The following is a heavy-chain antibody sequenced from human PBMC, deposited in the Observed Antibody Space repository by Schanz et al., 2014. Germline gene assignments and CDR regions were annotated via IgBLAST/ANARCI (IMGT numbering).Heavy chain of an antibody. Sequence: VPLVESGGGLVQPGGSLRLSCAASGFTFSDYYMSWIRQAPGKGLEWVSYVSRSTPDIYYADSVKGRFTISRDNTKNSLFLQLNSLRADDTAVYYCARIGGSVFDYWAQGTLVTVSS. CDR2: VSRSTPDI. J-gene: IGHJ4*02. CDR1: GFTFSDYY. D-gene: IGHD3-10*01. CDR3: ARIGGSVFDY. V-gene: IGHV3-11*05.